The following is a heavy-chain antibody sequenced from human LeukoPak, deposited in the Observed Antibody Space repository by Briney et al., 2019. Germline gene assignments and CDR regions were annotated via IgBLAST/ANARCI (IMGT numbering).Heavy chain of an antibody. CDR1: GFTFSSHG. Sequence: TGGSLRLSCAASGFTFSSHGMHWVRQAPGKGLEWVALIWYDGSKKNYADSVKGRFTISRDDSKSTLYLQINSLRAEDTAVYYCAKHLSYGSNWFDPWGQGTLVTVSS. D-gene: IGHD5-18*01. CDR2: IWYDGSKK. CDR3: AKHLSYGSNWFDP. J-gene: IGHJ5*02. V-gene: IGHV3-33*06.